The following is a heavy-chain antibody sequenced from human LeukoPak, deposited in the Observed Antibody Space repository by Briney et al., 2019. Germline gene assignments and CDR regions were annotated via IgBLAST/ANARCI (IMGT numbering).Heavy chain of an antibody. CDR3: ARDYYYDSSGQGVDYYFDY. J-gene: IGHJ4*02. Sequence: GASVKVSCKASGYTFTSYYMHWVRQAPGQGLEWMGWINPNSGGTNYAQKFQGRVTMTRDTSISTAYMELSRLRSDDTAVYYCARDYYYDSSGQGVDYYFDYWGQGTLVTVSS. CDR2: INPNSGGT. D-gene: IGHD3-22*01. CDR1: GYTFTSYY. V-gene: IGHV1-2*02.